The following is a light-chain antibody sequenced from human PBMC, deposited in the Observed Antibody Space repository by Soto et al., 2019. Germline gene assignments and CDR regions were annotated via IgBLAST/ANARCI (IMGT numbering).Light chain of an antibody. CDR2: DAS. CDR3: QQYDSSSPT. Sequence: DIQMTQSPSTLSASVGDGVTITCRASQNISVWLAWYHQRPGKAPKFLMYDASSLETGVPSRFSGSGSGTEFTLTIRSLQPDDSATYYCQQYDSSSPTFGQGTKLEIK. CDR1: QNISVW. J-gene: IGKJ2*01. V-gene: IGKV1-5*01.